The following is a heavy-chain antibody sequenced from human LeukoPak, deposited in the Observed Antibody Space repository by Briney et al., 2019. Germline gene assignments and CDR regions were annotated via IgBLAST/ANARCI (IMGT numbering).Heavy chain of an antibody. CDR1: GFTFSSYA. J-gene: IGHJ4*02. CDR3: ARGLNYYDSSGYPGY. CDR2: ISSNGGST. V-gene: IGHV3-64*01. Sequence: GRSLRLSCAASGFTFSSYAMHWVRQAPGKGLEYVSAISSNGGSTYYANSVKGRFTISRDNSKNTLYLQMGSLRAEDMAVYYCARGLNYYDSSGYPGYWGQGTLVTVSS. D-gene: IGHD3-22*01.